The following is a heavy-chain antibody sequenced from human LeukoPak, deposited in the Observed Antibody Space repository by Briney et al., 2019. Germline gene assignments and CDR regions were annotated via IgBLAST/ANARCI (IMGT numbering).Heavy chain of an antibody. CDR3: ASKQGDY. CDR2: INPDGSGK. Sequence: GSLRLSCAASGFTFNSYWMIWVRQAPGKGLEWVANINPDGSGKYYVDSVKGRFTISRDNAKKSLYLQMNSLRAEDTAVYYCASKQGDYWGQGTLVTVSS. CDR1: GFTFNSYW. J-gene: IGHJ4*02. V-gene: IGHV3-7*01.